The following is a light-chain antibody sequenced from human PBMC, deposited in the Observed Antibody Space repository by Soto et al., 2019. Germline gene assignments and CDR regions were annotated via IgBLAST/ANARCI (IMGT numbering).Light chain of an antibody. V-gene: IGLV2-11*01. Sequence: QSVLTQPRSVSGSPGQSVTISCTGTSSDVGGYNYVSWYQQHPGKAPKLMIYDVSKRPSGVPDRFSGSKSGNTASLTISGLQAEDEADYYCCSYAGSYVVFVTGTKVTVL. CDR1: SSDVGGYNY. J-gene: IGLJ1*01. CDR2: DVS. CDR3: CSYAGSYVV.